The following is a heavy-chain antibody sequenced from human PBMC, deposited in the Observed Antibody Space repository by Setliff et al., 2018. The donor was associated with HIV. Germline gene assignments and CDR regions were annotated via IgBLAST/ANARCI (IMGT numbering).Heavy chain of an antibody. D-gene: IGHD1-7*01. CDR3: ARHGTWNSQRFHFDY. CDR2: IYSTDTT. Sequence: SQTLSLTCTVSAVSIGGYSWSWIRQSPGKGLEWIGSIYSTDTTNHNPSLESRVTISVDKSKNQFSLKLNSVTAADTAVYYCARHGTWNSQRFHFDYWGQGTPVTVS. J-gene: IGHJ4*02. CDR1: AVSIGGYS. V-gene: IGHV4-4*09.